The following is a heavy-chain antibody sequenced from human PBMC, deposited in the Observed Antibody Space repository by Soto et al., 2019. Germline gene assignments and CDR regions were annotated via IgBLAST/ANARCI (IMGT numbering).Heavy chain of an antibody. Sequence: GESLKISCQGSGYSFTIYCIGWVLQMPGKGLEWMGRINPSDSYTTYSPSFQGHVTISTDKSFSTAYLQWSGLKASDTAMYYCARLGYCTGTSCYTFDSWGQGTLVTVSS. V-gene: IGHV5-10-1*01. CDR2: INPSDSYT. D-gene: IGHD2-2*02. CDR3: ARLGYCTGTSCYTFDS. J-gene: IGHJ4*02. CDR1: GYSFTIYC.